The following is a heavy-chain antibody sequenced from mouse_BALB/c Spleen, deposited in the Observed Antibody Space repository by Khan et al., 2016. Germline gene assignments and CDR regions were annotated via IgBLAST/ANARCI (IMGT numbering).Heavy chain of an antibody. Sequence: EVELVESGGGLVQPGGSRKLSCAASGFTFSRFGMHWVRQAPEKGLEWVAYISSGSSTIYYADTLQGRFTISRDNPKHALFLQMTSLRSEDTAMYYCARGDYWGQGTTLTVSS. J-gene: IGHJ2*01. CDR1: GFTFSRFG. CDR3: ARGDY. V-gene: IGHV5-17*02. CDR2: ISSGSSTI.